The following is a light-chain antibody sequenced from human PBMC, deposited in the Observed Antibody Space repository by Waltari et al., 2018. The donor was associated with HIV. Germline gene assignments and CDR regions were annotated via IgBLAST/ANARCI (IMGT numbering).Light chain of an antibody. Sequence: DIVLTQSPATLSLSPGETATLSCRASQRVGNYLAWYQQKPGQAPRLLIYAASNRATGIPARFSGSGSGTDFILTLSGLEPEDFAVYYCQQRFNWPPLTFGGGTKVEIK. CDR3: QQRFNWPPLT. J-gene: IGKJ4*01. CDR1: QRVGNY. CDR2: AAS. V-gene: IGKV3-11*01.